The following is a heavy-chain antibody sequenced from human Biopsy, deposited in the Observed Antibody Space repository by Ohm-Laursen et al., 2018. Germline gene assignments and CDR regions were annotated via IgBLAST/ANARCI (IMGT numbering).Heavy chain of an antibody. D-gene: IGHD6-19*01. J-gene: IGHJ4*02. CDR3: ARGMRSSGWPYFDS. CDR1: GDSINNYY. Sequence: SETLSLTCTVSGDSINNYYWSWIRQPAGKGLGWIGRIYSSGSTNYNPSLESRVTMSVDMPKNQFSLKLSSVTAADTAIYYCARGMRSSGWPYFDSWGQGTLVTVSS. V-gene: IGHV4-4*07. CDR2: IYSSGST.